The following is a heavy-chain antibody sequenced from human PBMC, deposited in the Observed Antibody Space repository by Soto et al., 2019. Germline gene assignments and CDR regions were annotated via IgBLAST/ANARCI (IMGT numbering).Heavy chain of an antibody. CDR3: AKGGDTATGYYTFDY. CDR2: ISYDGSNK. D-gene: IGHD3-9*01. CDR1: GFTFSSHG. J-gene: IGHJ4*02. V-gene: IGHV3-30*18. Sequence: QVQLVESGGGVVQPGRSLRLSCAASGFTFSSHGMHWVRQAPGKGLEWVAVISYDGSNKYYADSVKGRFTISRDNSKNTLYLQMNSLRAEDTAVYYCAKGGDTATGYYTFDYWGQGTLVTVSS.